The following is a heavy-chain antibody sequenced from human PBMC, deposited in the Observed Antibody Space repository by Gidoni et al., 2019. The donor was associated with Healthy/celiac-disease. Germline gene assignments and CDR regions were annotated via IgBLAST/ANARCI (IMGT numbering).Heavy chain of an antibody. CDR1: GFTFSSYG. Sequence: QVQLVESGGGVVQPGRSLRLSCAASGFTFSSYGMHWVRQAPGKGLEWVAVIWYDGSNKYYADSVKGRFTISRDNSKNTLYLQMNSLRAEDTAVYYCARGPPVWIQLSKGLPDNYWGQGTLVTVSS. CDR2: IWYDGSNK. V-gene: IGHV3-33*01. D-gene: IGHD5-18*01. J-gene: IGHJ4*02. CDR3: ARGPPVWIQLSKGLPDNY.